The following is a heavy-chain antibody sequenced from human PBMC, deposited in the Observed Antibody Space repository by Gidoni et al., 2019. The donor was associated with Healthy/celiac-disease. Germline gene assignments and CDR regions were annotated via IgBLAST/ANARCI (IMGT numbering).Heavy chain of an antibody. CDR1: GSTLTDLS. Sequence: VQLVQSGAEVKKPGASVTVSCKVSGSTLTDLSMHWLRQAPGKGLEWMGGFDPEDAEIIYAQKFQGRVTMTEDTSTDTAYMELNSLRSEDTAVYYCATPLGVVPGAMDVWGQGTTVTVSS. CDR3: ATPLGVVPGAMDV. CDR2: FDPEDAEI. V-gene: IGHV1-24*01. J-gene: IGHJ6*02. D-gene: IGHD2-15*01.